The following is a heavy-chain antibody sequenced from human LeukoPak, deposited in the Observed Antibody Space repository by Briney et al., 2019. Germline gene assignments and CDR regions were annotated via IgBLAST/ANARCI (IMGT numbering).Heavy chain of an antibody. V-gene: IGHV3-48*01. CDR1: GFTFSSYS. D-gene: IGHD3-3*01. CDR2: ISSSSSTI. CDR3: ARGLDTTIFGVVIRWFDP. J-gene: IGHJ5*02. Sequence: PGGSLRLSCAASGFTFSSYSMNWVRQAPGKGLEWVSYISSSSSTIYYADSVKGRFTISRDNAKNSLYLQMNSLRAEDTAVYYCARGLDTTIFGVVIRWFDPWGQGTLVTVSS.